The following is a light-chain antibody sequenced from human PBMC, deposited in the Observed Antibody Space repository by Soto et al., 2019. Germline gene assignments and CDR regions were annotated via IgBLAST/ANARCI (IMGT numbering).Light chain of an antibody. Sequence: EILMTQSPATLSVSPGERATLSCRASQSVSHNLAWYQQKPGQAPRLLFYGASTRAPGIPARFSGLGSGTDFTIIISSLQSEEFEVSYCKQSNNWPYTFGQGTKLEI. J-gene: IGKJ2*01. V-gene: IGKV3-15*01. CDR1: QSVSHN. CDR2: GAS. CDR3: KQSNNWPYT.